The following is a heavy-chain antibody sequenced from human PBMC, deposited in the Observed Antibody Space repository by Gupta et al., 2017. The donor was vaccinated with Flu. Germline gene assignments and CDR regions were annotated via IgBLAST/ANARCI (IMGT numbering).Heavy chain of an antibody. Sequence: DVQLLESGGGLVQPGGSLRLSCAASGFTFRRFAMSWVRQAPGKGLEWVSAISGSGGSTYYADSVKGRFTISRDNSKNTLYLQMNSLRAEDTAVYYCAKGVVVDPYYFDYWGQGTLVTVSS. CDR2: ISGSGGST. J-gene: IGHJ4*02. CDR1: GFTFRRFA. V-gene: IGHV3-23*01. CDR3: AKGVVVDPYYFDY. D-gene: IGHD3-22*01.